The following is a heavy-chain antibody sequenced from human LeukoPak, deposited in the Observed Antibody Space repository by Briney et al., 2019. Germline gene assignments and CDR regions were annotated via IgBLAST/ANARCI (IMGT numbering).Heavy chain of an antibody. J-gene: IGHJ4*02. CDR1: GFTFSSYA. Sequence: GGSLRLSCAASGFTFSSYAMSWVRQAPGKGLEWVSAISGSGGSTYYADSVKGRFTISRDNSKNTLYLQMNSLRAEDTAAYYCARDRQVSAWQPDYWGQGTLVTVSS. V-gene: IGHV3-23*01. D-gene: IGHD5-12*01. CDR3: ARDRQVSAWQPDY. CDR2: ISGSGGST.